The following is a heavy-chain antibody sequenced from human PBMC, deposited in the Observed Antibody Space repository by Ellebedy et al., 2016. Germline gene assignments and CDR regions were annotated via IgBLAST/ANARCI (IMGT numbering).Heavy chain of an antibody. J-gene: IGHJ5*02. CDR3: TRGFSIAVAGNWFDP. CDR2: INPNSGGT. D-gene: IGHD6-19*01. Sequence: ASVKVSCKASGGTFSSYAISWVRQAPGQGLEWMAWINPNSGGTKYAQQFQGRVTLTRDTSINTAYMELSSLRSDDTAVYYCTRGFSIAVAGNWFDPWGQGTLVTVSS. V-gene: IGHV1-2*02. CDR1: GGTFSSYA.